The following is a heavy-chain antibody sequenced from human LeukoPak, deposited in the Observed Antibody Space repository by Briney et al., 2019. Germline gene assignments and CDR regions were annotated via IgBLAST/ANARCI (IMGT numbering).Heavy chain of an antibody. CDR3: ARDSTNSGWSRFDF. J-gene: IGHJ4*02. CDR2: IYYSGST. D-gene: IGHD6-19*01. Sequence: SETLSLTCTVSGGSISSSSYYWGWIRQPPGKGLEWIGSIYYSGSTYYNPSLKSRVTISVDTSKNQFSLKLSSVTAADTAVYYCARDSTNSGWSRFDFWGQGTLVTVSS. CDR1: GGSISSSSYY. V-gene: IGHV4-39*07.